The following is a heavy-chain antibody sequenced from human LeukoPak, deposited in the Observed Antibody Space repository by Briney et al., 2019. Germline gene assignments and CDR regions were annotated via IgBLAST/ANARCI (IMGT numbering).Heavy chain of an antibody. CDR2: IKRDGSEE. CDR3: ASTWNYLYFDY. Sequence: GGSLRLSCAASGFTFSSYSMSWVRQAPGKGLEWVASIKRDGSEEYYVDSVKGRFTISRDNAKNSVYLQMNSLRAEDTAVYYCASTWNYLYFDYWGQGTLVTVSS. J-gene: IGHJ4*02. V-gene: IGHV3-7*01. D-gene: IGHD1-7*01. CDR1: GFTFSSYS.